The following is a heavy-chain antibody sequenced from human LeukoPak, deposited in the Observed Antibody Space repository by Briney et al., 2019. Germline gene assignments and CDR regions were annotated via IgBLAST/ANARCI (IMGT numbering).Heavy chain of an antibody. J-gene: IGHJ4*02. D-gene: IGHD2-2*02. CDR3: ASSRVDCSSTSCYIFDY. V-gene: IGHV1-18*01. CDR2: ISAYNGNT. CDR1: GYTFTSYG. Sequence: ASVKVSCKASGYTFTSYGISWVRQAPGQGLEWMGWISAYNGNTNYAQRLQGRVTMTTDTPTSTAYMELRSLRSDDTAVYYCASSRVDCSSTSCYIFDYWGQGTLVTVSS.